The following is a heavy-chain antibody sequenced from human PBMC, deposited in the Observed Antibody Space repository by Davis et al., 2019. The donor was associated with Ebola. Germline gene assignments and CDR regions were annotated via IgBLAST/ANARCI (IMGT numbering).Heavy chain of an antibody. CDR3: ARAVFGDDAAFDI. CDR1: GYTFTGYY. CDR2: INPSGGST. V-gene: IGHV1-46*01. Sequence: ASVKVSCKASGYTFTGYYMHWVRQAPGQGLEWMGIINPSGGSTSYAQKFQGRVTMTRDTSTSTVYMELSSLRSEDTAVYYCARAVFGDDAAFDIWGQGTMVTVSS. D-gene: IGHD3-16*01. J-gene: IGHJ3*02.